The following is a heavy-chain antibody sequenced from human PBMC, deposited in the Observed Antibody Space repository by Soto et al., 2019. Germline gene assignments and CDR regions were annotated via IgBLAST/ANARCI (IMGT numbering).Heavy chain of an antibody. CDR3: GRDLTFLGVVQSLFAF. CDR1: GFNFSSYA. Sequence: GGSLRLSSAASGFNFSSYAMHWVRQAPGKGLEWVAVISYDGSNKYYADSVKGRFTISRDNSKNTLYLQMNSLRAEDTAVYYFGRDLTFLGVVQSLFAFGGQGTWVPVSS. CDR2: ISYDGSNK. D-gene: IGHD3-3*01. J-gene: IGHJ4*02. V-gene: IGHV3-30-3*01.